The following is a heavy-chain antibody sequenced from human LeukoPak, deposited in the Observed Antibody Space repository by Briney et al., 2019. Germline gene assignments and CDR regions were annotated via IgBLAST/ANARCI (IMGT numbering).Heavy chain of an antibody. D-gene: IGHD3-22*01. J-gene: IGHJ4*02. CDR1: GGSINSGGYY. CDR3: ARNYYDSSGYYSFGY. V-gene: IGHV4-31*03. CDR2: IYYSGST. Sequence: SQTLSLTCTVSGGSINSGGYYWSWIRQHPGKGLEWIGYIYYSGSTYYNPSLKSRVTISVDTSKNQFSLKLSSVTAADTAVYYCARNYYDSSGYYSFGYWGQGTLVTVSS.